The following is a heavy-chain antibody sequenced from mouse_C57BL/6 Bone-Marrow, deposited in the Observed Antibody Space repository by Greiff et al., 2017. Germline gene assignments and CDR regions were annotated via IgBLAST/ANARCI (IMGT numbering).Heavy chain of an antibody. Sequence: EVQLQQSGPELVKPGASVKISCKASGYSFTGYYMNWVKQSPEKSLEWIGEINPSTGGTTYNQKFKAKATLTVDKSSSTAYMQLKSLTSEDSAVYYCAREEKLPWYFGVWGTGTTVTVSS. CDR2: INPSTGGT. V-gene: IGHV1-42*01. CDR1: GYSFTGYY. J-gene: IGHJ1*03. CDR3: AREEKLPWYFGV.